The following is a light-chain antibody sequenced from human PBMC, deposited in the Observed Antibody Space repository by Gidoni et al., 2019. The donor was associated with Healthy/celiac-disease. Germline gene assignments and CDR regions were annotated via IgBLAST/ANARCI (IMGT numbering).Light chain of an antibody. V-gene: IGLV1-47*01. CDR3: AAWEDSLSGPV. CDR1: SSNTGSNY. CDR2: RNN. Sequence: QSLLTQPPSASRTPGQRVTISCSGSSSNTGSNYVYWYQQLPGTAPQLLIYRNNKRPSGVPDRFSGSKSGTSASLAISGLRSEDEADYYCAAWEDSLSGPVFGTGTKVTVL. J-gene: IGLJ1*01.